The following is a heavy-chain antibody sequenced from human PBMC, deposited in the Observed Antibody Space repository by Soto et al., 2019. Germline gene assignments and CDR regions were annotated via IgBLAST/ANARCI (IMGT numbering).Heavy chain of an antibody. CDR1: GGTSSSYA. D-gene: IGHD3-22*01. J-gene: IGHJ3*02. CDR2: IIPIFGTA. V-gene: IGHV1-69*06. CDR3: ARDQYYYDSSGYLGAFDI. Sequence: SVKVSCKASGGTSSSYAISWVRQAPGQGLEWMGGIIPIFGTANYAQKFQGRVTITADKSTSTAYMELSSLRSEDTAVYYCARDQYYYDSSGYLGAFDIWGQGTMVTVSS.